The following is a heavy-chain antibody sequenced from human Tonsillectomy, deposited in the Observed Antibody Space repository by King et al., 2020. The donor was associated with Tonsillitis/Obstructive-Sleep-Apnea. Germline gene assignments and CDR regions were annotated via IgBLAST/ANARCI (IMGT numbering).Heavy chain of an antibody. CDR3: ARRAFAEDAFDI. Sequence: VQLVESGAEVKKPGESLRISCKGSGYSFTSYWISWVRQMPGKGLEWMGRVDPSDSYTNYSPSFQGHVTISADKSISTAYLQWSSLKASDTAMYYCARRAFAEDAFDIWGQGTMVTVSS. J-gene: IGHJ3*02. CDR1: GYSFTSYW. D-gene: IGHD2-21*01. V-gene: IGHV5-10-1*01. CDR2: VDPSDSYT.